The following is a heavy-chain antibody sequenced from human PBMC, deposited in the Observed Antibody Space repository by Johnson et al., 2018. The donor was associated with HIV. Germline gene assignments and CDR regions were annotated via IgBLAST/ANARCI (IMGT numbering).Heavy chain of an antibody. V-gene: IGHV3-30*04. Sequence: QVQLVESGGGVVQPGRSLRLSCAASGFTFSSYPMHWVRQAPGKGLEWVAVISYDGKNKDYADPVKGRFTLSRDNSKNTLYLQLSSLRTEDTAVFYCARGGVVHDAFDMWGQGTMVTVSS. CDR2: ISYDGKNK. CDR3: ARGGVVHDAFDM. CDR1: GFTFSSYP. J-gene: IGHJ3*02. D-gene: IGHD2-2*01.